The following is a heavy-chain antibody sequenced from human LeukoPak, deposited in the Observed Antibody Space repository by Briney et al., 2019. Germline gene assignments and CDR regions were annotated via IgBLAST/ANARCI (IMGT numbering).Heavy chain of an antibody. Sequence: ASVKVSCKASGYTFTSYYMHWVRQAPGQGLEWMGIINPSGGSTSYAQKFQGRVTMTRDTSTSTVYMELSSLRSEDTAVYYCARDMTYYYDSSGSPSTYFDHWGQGTLVTVSS. V-gene: IGHV1-46*01. CDR1: GYTFTSYY. J-gene: IGHJ4*02. CDR3: ARDMTYYYDSSGSPSTYFDH. D-gene: IGHD3-22*01. CDR2: INPSGGST.